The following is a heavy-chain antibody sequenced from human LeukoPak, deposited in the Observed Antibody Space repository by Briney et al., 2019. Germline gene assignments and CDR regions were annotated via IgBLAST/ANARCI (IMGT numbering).Heavy chain of an antibody. D-gene: IGHD6-19*01. V-gene: IGHV3-48*02. CDR3: AANGYSSGWYLGRGQFDY. Sequence: GGSLRLSCAASGFTFSSYSMNWVRQAPGKGLEWVSYISSSSSTIYYADSVKGRFTISRDNAKNSLYLQMNSLRDEDTAVYYCAANGYSSGWYLGRGQFDYWGQGTLVTVSS. CDR1: GFTFSSYS. J-gene: IGHJ4*02. CDR2: ISSSSSTI.